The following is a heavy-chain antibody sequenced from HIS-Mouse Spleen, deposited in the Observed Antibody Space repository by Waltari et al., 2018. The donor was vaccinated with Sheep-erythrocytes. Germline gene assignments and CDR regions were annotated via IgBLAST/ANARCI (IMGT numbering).Heavy chain of an antibody. CDR1: GFTFSSYS. CDR2: ISSSSIYI. D-gene: IGHD3-10*01. CDR3: ARDRSNYFDY. V-gene: IGHV3-21*01. J-gene: IGHJ4*02. Sequence: EVQLVESGGGLVKPGGSLRLSCAASGFTFSSYSMNWVRQAPGKGLEWVSAISSSSIYIYYADSVKGRFTISRDNAKNSLYLQMNSLRAEDTAVYYCARDRSNYFDYWGQGTLVTVSS.